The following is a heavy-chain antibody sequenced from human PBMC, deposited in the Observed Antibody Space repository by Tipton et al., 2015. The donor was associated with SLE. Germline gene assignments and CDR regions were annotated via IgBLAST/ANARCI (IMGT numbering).Heavy chain of an antibody. CDR2: IYTSGAT. CDR1: GYSITRDSNY. V-gene: IGHV4-61*09. D-gene: IGHD2-21*02. Sequence: TLSLTCTVSGYSITRDSNYWTWLRQPAGKGLVWVGHIYTSGATNSTPSLQSPVTIVMDKSKNQFSLKLTTVTAAATAVYYCARRRGSANWYSRYGMDVWGQGTTVTVSS. CDR3: ARRRGSANWYSRYGMDV. J-gene: IGHJ6*02.